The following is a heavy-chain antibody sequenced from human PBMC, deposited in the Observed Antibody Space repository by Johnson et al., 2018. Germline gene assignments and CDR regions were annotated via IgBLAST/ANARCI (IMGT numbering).Heavy chain of an antibody. CDR1: GFAFSAYD. J-gene: IGHJ1*01. D-gene: IGHD3-22*01. CDR2: IRGNGRST. CDR3: ARIEVGGGGFYQY. Sequence: VQLVESGGGLVQRGGSLRLSCAASGFAFSAYDMTWVRQAPVKGLEWVSGIRGNGRSTYYAYSVKGRFPISSDNSKNKLYLQMRSLPVEDTAIYYCARIEVGGGGFYQYWGQGTLVTVSS. V-gene: IGHV3-23*04.